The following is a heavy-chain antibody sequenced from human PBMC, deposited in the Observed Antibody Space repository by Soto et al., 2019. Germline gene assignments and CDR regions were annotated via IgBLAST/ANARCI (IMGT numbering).Heavy chain of an antibody. V-gene: IGHV3-30*18. D-gene: IGHD3-9*01. J-gene: IGHJ4*02. CDR2: ISYDGSNK. CDR1: GFTVNSNY. Sequence: GGSLRLSCAASGFTVNSNYMSWVRQAPGKGLEWVAVISYDGSNKYYADSVKGRFTISRDNSKNTLYLQMNSLRAEDTAVYYCAKGSGKHTFDWLLSSPDYWGQGTLVTVSS. CDR3: AKGSGKHTFDWLLSSPDY.